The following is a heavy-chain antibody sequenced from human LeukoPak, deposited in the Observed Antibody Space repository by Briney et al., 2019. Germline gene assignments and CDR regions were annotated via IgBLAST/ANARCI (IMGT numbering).Heavy chain of an antibody. J-gene: IGHJ3*01. CDR1: GYTFTSYY. V-gene: IGHV1-69*13. CDR2: IIPIFGTP. D-gene: IGHD3-9*01. CDR3: ARQGYTNNLGGYFGDKDDGFDL. Sequence: ASVKVSCKASGYTFTSYYMHWVRQAPGQGLEWMGRIIPIFGTPNYAQKLQDRVTITADESRSTAYMELSGLRFEDTAVYYCARQGYTNNLGGYFGDKDDGFDLWGQGTMVTVSS.